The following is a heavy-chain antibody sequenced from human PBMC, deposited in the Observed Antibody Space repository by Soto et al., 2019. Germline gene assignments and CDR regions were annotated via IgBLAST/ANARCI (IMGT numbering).Heavy chain of an antibody. CDR1: GFTFSTYG. Sequence: PVGFLRLPCAASGFTFSTYGMNWVRQAPGKGLEWVSSISSSSTIYYADSVKGRFTISRDNVQNSLYLQMHSLRAEDTAVYYCARERGSGWTFDYWGQGTLVTVSS. CDR2: ISSSSTI. V-gene: IGHV3-48*01. D-gene: IGHD6-19*01. CDR3: ARERGSGWTFDY. J-gene: IGHJ4*02.